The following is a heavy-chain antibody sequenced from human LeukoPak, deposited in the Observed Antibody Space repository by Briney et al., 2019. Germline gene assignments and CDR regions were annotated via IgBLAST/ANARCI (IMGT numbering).Heavy chain of an antibody. CDR1: GGTFSSYA. CDR2: IIPILGIA. J-gene: IGHJ3*02. V-gene: IGHV1-69*04. Sequence: ASVKVSCKASGGTFSSYAISWVRQAPGQGLEWMGRIIPILGIANYAQKFQGRVTITADKSTSTAYMELSSLRSEDTAVYYCARAWENHSITMIVVVKDAFDIWGQGTMVTVSS. D-gene: IGHD3-22*01. CDR3: ARAWENHSITMIVVVKDAFDI.